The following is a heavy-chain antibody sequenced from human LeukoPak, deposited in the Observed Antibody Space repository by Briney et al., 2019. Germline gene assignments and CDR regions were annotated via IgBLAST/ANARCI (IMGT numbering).Heavy chain of an antibody. CDR2: ISSSSSYI. Sequence: GGSLRLSCAASGFTFSSYSMNWVRQAPGKGLEWVSSISSSSSYIYYADSVKGRFTISRDNAKNSLYLQMNSLRAEDTAVYYCAREQGITIFGVAPSGYFDYWGRGTLVTVSS. J-gene: IGHJ4*02. CDR1: GFTFSSYS. D-gene: IGHD3-3*01. V-gene: IGHV3-21*01. CDR3: AREQGITIFGVAPSGYFDY.